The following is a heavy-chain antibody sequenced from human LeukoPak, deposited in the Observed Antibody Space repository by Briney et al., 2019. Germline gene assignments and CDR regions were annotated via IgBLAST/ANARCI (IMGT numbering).Heavy chain of an antibody. Sequence: PGGSLRLSCAASGFTFSSYSMHWVRQAPGEGLEWVAYISGSSTAIYYADSVKGRFTISRDNGENSLHLQINSLRAEDTAVYYCARDKVVIEPAYFDYWGQGTLVTVSS. CDR1: GFTFSSYS. CDR3: ARDKVVIEPAYFDY. J-gene: IGHJ4*02. D-gene: IGHD3-22*01. CDR2: ISGSSTAI. V-gene: IGHV3-48*04.